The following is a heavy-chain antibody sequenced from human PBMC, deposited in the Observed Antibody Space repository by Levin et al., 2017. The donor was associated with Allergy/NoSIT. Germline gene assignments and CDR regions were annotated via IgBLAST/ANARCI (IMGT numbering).Heavy chain of an antibody. D-gene: IGHD3-10*01. Sequence: GESLKISCTASGFTFGNYAMSWFRQAPGKGLEWVGFIRSTAFGGTTDYVASVRGRFSISREESKSVAYLQMSNLKTDDTDVYYCARSDLLWFGQLLDAFDIWGQGTMVTVSS. J-gene: IGHJ3*02. CDR3: ARSDLLWFGQLLDAFDI. CDR2: IRSTAFGGTT. CDR1: GFTFGNYA. V-gene: IGHV3-49*03.